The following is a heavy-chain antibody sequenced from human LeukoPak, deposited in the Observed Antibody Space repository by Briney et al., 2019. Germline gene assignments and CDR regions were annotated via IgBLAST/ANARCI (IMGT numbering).Heavy chain of an antibody. V-gene: IGHV3-21*01. Sequence: GGSLRLSCAASGFTFSSYSMNWVRPAPGQGLEWVSSISSSSSYIYYADSVKGRFTISRDNAKNSLYLQMNSLRAEDTAVYYSARASVVVTATPGSLLYWGQGTLVTVSS. CDR1: GFTFSSYS. D-gene: IGHD2-21*02. CDR2: ISSSSSYI. CDR3: ARASVVVTATPGSLLY. J-gene: IGHJ4*02.